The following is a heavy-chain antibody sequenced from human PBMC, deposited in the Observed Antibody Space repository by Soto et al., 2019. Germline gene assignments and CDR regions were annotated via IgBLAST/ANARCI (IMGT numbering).Heavy chain of an antibody. CDR2: IYYSGST. V-gene: IGHV4-39*07. CDR3: ARGENDILTGYPNWFDP. CDR1: GGSISSSSYY. J-gene: IGHJ5*02. D-gene: IGHD3-9*01. Sequence: SETLSLTCTVSGGSISSSSYYWGWIRQPPGKGLEWTGSIYYSGSTYYNPSLKSRVTISVDTSKNQLSLKLSSVTAADTAVYYCARGENDILTGYPNWFDPWGQGTLVTVSS.